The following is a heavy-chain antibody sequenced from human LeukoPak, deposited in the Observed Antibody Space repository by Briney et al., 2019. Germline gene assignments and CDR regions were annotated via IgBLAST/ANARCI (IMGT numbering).Heavy chain of an antibody. CDR3: ARGAPYYYGSGSPRFDP. D-gene: IGHD3-10*01. J-gene: IGHJ5*02. V-gene: IGHV4-4*07. Sequence: SETLSLTCTVSGGSISSYYWSWIRQPAGKGLEWIGRIYTSGSTNYNPSLKSRVTMSVDTSKNQFSLKLSSVTAADTAVYYCARGAPYYYGSGSPRFDPWGQGTLVTVSS. CDR2: IYTSGST. CDR1: GGSISSYY.